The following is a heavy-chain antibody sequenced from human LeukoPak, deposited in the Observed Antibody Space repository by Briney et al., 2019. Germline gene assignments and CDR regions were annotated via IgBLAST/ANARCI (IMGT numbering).Heavy chain of an antibody. Sequence: PGGSLRLSCAASGFSFSNVWMSWVRQAPGKGLEWVGRIKSKTHGGTADYAAPVKGRFIISRDDSKNMLYLQMNSLKTEDTAVYYCTTDGIAVAGHYWGQGTLVTVSS. V-gene: IGHV3-15*05. J-gene: IGHJ4*02. CDR2: IKSKTHGGTA. CDR3: TTDGIAVAGHY. CDR1: GFSFSNVW. D-gene: IGHD6-19*01.